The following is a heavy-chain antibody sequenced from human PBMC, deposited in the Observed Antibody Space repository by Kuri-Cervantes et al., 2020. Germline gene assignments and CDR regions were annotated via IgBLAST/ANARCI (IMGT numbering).Heavy chain of an antibody. D-gene: IGHD3-10*01. CDR1: GFTFSSYA. V-gene: IGHV3-30-3*01. CDR3: ARGSTYGSGNVGYYMDV. CDR2: ISYDGGNK. Sequence: GGSLRLSCAASGFTFSSYAMHWVRQAPGKGLEWVAVISYDGGNKYYADSVKGRFTISRDNSKNTLYLQMNSLRAGDTAVYYCARGSTYGSGNVGYYMDVWGKGTTVTVSS. J-gene: IGHJ6*03.